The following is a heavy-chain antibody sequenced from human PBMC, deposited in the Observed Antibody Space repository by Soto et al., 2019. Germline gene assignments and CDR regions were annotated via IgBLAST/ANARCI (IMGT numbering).Heavy chain of an antibody. Sequence: QVQLVESGGGVVQPGRSLRLSCAASGFTFSSYGMHWVRQAPGKGLEWVAVISYDGSNKYYADSVKGRFTISRDNSKNTLYLQMNGLRAEETAVYYCAKDPPPFWGQGTLVTVSS. V-gene: IGHV3-30*18. CDR2: ISYDGSNK. J-gene: IGHJ4*02. CDR3: AKDPPPF. CDR1: GFTFSSYG.